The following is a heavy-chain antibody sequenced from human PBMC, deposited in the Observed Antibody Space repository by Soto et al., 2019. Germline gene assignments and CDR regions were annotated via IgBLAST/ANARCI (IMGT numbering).Heavy chain of an antibody. Sequence: SEPLSLTCTVSGGSISSGGYYWSWIRQHPGKGLEWIGYIYYSGSTYYNPSLKSRVTISVDTSKNQFSLKLSSVTAADTAVYYCARELRFNSYMDVWGKGTTVTVSS. CDR3: ARELRFNSYMDV. J-gene: IGHJ6*03. V-gene: IGHV4-31*03. CDR1: GGSISSGGYY. CDR2: IYYSGST.